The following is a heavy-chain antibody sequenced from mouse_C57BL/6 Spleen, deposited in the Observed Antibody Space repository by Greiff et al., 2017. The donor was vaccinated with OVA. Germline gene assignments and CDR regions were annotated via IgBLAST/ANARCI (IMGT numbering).Heavy chain of an antibody. D-gene: IGHD3-2*02. Sequence: VQLQQPGAELVRPGSSVKLSCKASGYTFTSYWMDWVKQRPGQGLEWIGNIYPSDSETHYNQKFKDKATLTVDKSSSTAYMQLSSLTSEDSAVYYCARQLSATYAMDYWGQGTSVTVSS. CDR2: IYPSDSET. J-gene: IGHJ4*01. V-gene: IGHV1-61*01. CDR3: ARQLSATYAMDY. CDR1: GYTFTSYW.